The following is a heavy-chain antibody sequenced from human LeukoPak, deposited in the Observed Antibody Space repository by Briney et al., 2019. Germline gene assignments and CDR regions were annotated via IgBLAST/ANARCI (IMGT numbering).Heavy chain of an antibody. V-gene: IGHV3-48*04. CDR1: GFTFSSYT. J-gene: IGHJ5*02. Sequence: PGGSLRLSCAASGFTFSSYTMNWVGQAPGKGLEWVSYISSSSSTIYYADSVKGRFTISRDNAKNTLYLQMNSLRAEDTAVYYCAQLEMATSAWGQGTLVTVSS. D-gene: IGHD5-24*01. CDR2: ISSSSSTI. CDR3: AQLEMATSA.